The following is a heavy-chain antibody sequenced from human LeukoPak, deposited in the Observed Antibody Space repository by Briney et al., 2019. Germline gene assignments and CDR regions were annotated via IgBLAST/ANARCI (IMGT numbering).Heavy chain of an antibody. D-gene: IGHD1-20*01. Sequence: SETLFLTCTVSGGSISSYYWGWIRQPPGKGLEWIGSIYYSGSTYYNPSLKSRVTISVDTSKNQFSLKLSSVTAADTAVYYCARVRITGTLYYFDYWGQGTLVTVSS. V-gene: IGHV4-39*07. CDR3: ARVRITGTLYYFDY. CDR1: GGSISSYY. J-gene: IGHJ4*02. CDR2: IYYSGST.